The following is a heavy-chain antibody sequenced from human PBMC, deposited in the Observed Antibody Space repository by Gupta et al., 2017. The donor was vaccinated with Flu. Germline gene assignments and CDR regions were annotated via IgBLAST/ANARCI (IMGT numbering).Heavy chain of an antibody. Sequence: QLQLQESGPGLVKPSETLSLTCTVSGGSISGSSYYWGWIRQPPGKGLELIGSIYYSGSTYYNPSLKSRVTISVDTSKNQFSLKLSSVTAADTAVYYCARHNLRNAFDIWGQGTMVTVSS. J-gene: IGHJ3*02. CDR1: GGSISGSSYY. CDR3: ARHNLRNAFDI. CDR2: IYYSGST. V-gene: IGHV4-39*01.